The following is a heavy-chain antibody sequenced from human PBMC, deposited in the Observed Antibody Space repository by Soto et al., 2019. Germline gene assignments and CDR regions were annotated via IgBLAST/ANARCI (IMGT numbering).Heavy chain of an antibody. J-gene: IGHJ6*02. CDR2: LYSDSST. CDR3: ARDQFYGSARSNNLYSYYYGMDV. D-gene: IGHD3-10*01. CDR1: GFTVSSNY. V-gene: IGHV3-53*01. Sequence: GGSLRLSCTASGFTVSSNYMNWVRQAPGKGLEWVSGLYSDSSTYYADSVRGRLTISRDNSKNTLYLHMSSLRVEDTAVYYCARDQFYGSARSNNLYSYYYGMDVWGRGTTVTVSS.